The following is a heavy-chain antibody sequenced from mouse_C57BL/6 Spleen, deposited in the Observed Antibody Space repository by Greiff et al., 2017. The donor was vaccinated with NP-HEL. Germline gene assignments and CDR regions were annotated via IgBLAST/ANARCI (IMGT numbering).Heavy chain of an antibody. CDR3: ARQIHRGYFEV. CDR2: ISNGGGST. CDR1: GFTFSDYY. J-gene: IGHJ1*03. V-gene: IGHV5-12*01. Sequence: EVKVVESGGGLVQPGGSLKLSCAASGFTFSDYYMYWVRQTPEKRLEWVAYISNGGGSTYYPDTVKGRFTISRDNAKNTLYLQMSRLKSEDTAMYYCARQIHRGYFEVWGTGTPVTVSS.